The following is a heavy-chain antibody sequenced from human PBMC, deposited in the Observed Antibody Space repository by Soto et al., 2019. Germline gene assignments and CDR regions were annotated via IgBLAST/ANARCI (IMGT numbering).Heavy chain of an antibody. J-gene: IGHJ5*02. CDR3: AKYPLQLEQIIAAWFDP. V-gene: IGHV3-23*01. CDR2: ISGSGGST. CDR1: GFTFSSYA. Sequence: HPGGSLRLSCAASGFTFSSYAMSWVRQAPGKGLEWVSAISGSGGSTYYADSVKGRFTISRDNSKNTLYLQMNSLRAEDTAVYYCAKYPLQLEQIIAAWFDPWGQGTLVTVSS. D-gene: IGHD1-1*01.